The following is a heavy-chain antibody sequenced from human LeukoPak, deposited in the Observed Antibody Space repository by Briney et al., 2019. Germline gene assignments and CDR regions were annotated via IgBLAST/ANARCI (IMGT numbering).Heavy chain of an antibody. CDR1: GYTFSDFY. CDR3: ARDTNIPESETFHY. J-gene: IGHJ4*02. Sequence: ASVKVSCKASGYTFSDFYIHWVRQAPGQGPEWMGWTNPNIGSTDSAQKFQGRLTMTRDTSISTAYMELSGLRSDDTAVYYCARDTNIPESETFHYWGQGTLVTVSS. V-gene: IGHV1-2*02. D-gene: IGHD2-2*02. CDR2: TNPNIGST.